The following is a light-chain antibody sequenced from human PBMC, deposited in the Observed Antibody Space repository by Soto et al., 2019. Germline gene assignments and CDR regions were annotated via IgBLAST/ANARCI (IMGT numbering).Light chain of an antibody. CDR1: QGIRND. Sequence: AIQLPPSPSSLSASVGDRVPITCRASQGIRNDLGWYQQKPGKAPKLLIYAASSLQSGVPSRFSGSASGTDFTLTISSLQPEEFATYYCLQDYSYPWTVGQGTKVDIK. CDR2: AAS. CDR3: LQDYSYPWT. V-gene: IGKV1-6*01. J-gene: IGKJ1*01.